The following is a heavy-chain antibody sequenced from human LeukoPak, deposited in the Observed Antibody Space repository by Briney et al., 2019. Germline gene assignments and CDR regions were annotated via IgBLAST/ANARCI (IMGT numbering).Heavy chain of an antibody. V-gene: IGHV3-21*01. J-gene: IGHJ5*02. D-gene: IGHD3-22*01. CDR1: GFSFTFYS. Sequence: GGSLRLSCAASGFSFTFYSMNWVRQAPGKGLEWVSSISSGSSFMYYADSVKGRFTISRDNAKNSLYLQMNSLRAKDTALYYCARDYYDSSGSSWFDPWGQGTLVTVSS. CDR3: ARDYYDSSGSSWFDP. CDR2: ISSGSSFM.